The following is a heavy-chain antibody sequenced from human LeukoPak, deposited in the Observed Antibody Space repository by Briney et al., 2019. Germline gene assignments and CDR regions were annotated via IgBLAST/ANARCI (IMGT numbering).Heavy chain of an antibody. CDR1: GGSISSYY. CDR2: IYTSGST. D-gene: IGHD3-10*01. Sequence: SETLSLTCTVPGGSISSYYWSWIRQPAGKGLEWIGRIYTSGSTNYKPSLKSRVTMSVDTSKNQFSLKLSSVTAADTAVYYCARGTETYYYGSGSYYKVDYFDYWGQGTLVTVSS. J-gene: IGHJ4*02. CDR3: ARGTETYYYGSGSYYKVDYFDY. V-gene: IGHV4-4*07.